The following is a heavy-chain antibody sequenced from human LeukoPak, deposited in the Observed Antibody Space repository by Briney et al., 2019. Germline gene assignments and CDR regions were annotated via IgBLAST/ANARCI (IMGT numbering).Heavy chain of an antibody. J-gene: IGHJ4*02. V-gene: IGHV3-7*04. CDR1: GFTFSSSSW. CDR3: ARAHF. Sequence: GGSLRLSCAVSGFTFSSSSWMSWVRQAPGKGPEWVASIKQDGSEKYYVDSVRGRFTISRDNAKNSLYLQMNSLRAEDTAVYYCARAHFWGQGTLVTVSS. CDR2: IKQDGSEK.